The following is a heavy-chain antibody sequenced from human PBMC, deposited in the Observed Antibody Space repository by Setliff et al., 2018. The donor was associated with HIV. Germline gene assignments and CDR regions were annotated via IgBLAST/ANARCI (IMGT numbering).Heavy chain of an antibody. V-gene: IGHV1-24*01. CDR2: FDPDDGET. CDR3: ARGGSGYYDFWSGSPAFEY. Sequence: ASVKVSCKVSGYSLTELSMHWVRQAPGKGLEWMGGFDPDDGETVYAQQFQGRVTMTEDTSTDTAYMELSSLRSEDTAVFYCARGGSGYYDFWSGSPAFEYWGQGTLVTVSS. J-gene: IGHJ4*02. CDR1: GYSLTELS. D-gene: IGHD3-3*01.